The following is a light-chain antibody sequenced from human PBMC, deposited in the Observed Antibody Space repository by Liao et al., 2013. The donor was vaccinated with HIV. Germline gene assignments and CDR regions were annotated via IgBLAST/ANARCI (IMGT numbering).Light chain of an antibody. Sequence: SYELTQAPSLSVAPGETARITCGGDNIGAKSVHWYQQKPGQAPLVVIFYDSDRPSGIPERFSASNSENTATLTISGTQTMDEADYYCQVWNTTAAGYVFGTGTKVTVL. CDR1: NIGAKS. CDR3: QVWNTTAAGYV. CDR2: YDS. V-gene: IGLV3-21*01. J-gene: IGLJ1*01.